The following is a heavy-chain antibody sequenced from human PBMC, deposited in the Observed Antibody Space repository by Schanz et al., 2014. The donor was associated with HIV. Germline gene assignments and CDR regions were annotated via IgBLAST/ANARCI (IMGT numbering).Heavy chain of an antibody. CDR2: ISESGSRS. Sequence: EVHLVESGGGLVQPGGSLRLSCAASGFSFSDYHMSWIRQAPGKGLEWVSSISESGSRSYYADFVNGRFTISRDNSKNTLYLQMTTLRTEDTAVYYCAKPEYDSRGNSQSHFDSWGQGTLVTVSS. CDR3: AKPEYDSRGNSQSHFDS. V-gene: IGHV3-23*04. D-gene: IGHD3-22*01. CDR1: GFSFSDYH. J-gene: IGHJ4*02.